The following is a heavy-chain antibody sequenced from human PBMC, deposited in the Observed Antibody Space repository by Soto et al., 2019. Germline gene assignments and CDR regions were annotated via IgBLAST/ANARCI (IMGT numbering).Heavy chain of an antibody. CDR1: WGSIGSFY. CDR2: FXTXXXX. D-gene: IGHD6-6*01. J-gene: IGHJ5*02. V-gene: IGHV4-4*07. Sequence: SETLCLTWTVSWGSIGSFYGSWTRQPAGKGLXXXGRFXTXXXXXXNPSLKSRVTMSVDTSKNQFSLKLSSVTAADTAVYYCARGEAAPRSWGRGTLVTAS. CDR3: ARGEAAPRS.